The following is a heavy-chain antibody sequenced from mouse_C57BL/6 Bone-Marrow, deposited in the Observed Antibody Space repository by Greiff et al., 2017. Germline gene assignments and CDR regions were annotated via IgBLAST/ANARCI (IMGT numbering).Heavy chain of an antibody. D-gene: IGHD2-3*01. J-gene: IGHJ3*01. CDR3: AREDGAWFAY. Sequence: EVQLVESGGGLVKPGGSLKLSCAASGFTFSSYAMSWVRQTPEKRLEWVATISDGGSYTYYPDNVKGRFTISRDNAKNNLYLQMSHLKSEDTAMYYCAREDGAWFAYWGQGTRVTVSA. CDR2: ISDGGSYT. V-gene: IGHV5-4*01. CDR1: GFTFSSYA.